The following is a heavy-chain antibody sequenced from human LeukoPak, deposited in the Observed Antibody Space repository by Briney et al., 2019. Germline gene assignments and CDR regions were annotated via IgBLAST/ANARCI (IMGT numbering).Heavy chain of an antibody. Sequence: PSETLSLTCGVSGGSISNTNWWSWVRQPPGQGLEWIGEISLTGLTHYNPSLKSRVTISVDTSKNQFSLKLSSVTAADTAVYYCARSSYFNSLWFGELSHYYYGMDVWGQGTTVTVSS. CDR3: ARSSYFNSLWFGELSHYYYGMDV. J-gene: IGHJ6*02. D-gene: IGHD3-10*01. CDR2: ISLTGLT. V-gene: IGHV4-4*02. CDR1: GGSISNTNW.